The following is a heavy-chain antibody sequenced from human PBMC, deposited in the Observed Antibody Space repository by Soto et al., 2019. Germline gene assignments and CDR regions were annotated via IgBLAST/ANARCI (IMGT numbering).Heavy chain of an antibody. CDR1: GYTFTSYY. CDR3: ARDNLAYYYDSSGYYGY. J-gene: IGHJ4*02. Sequence: ASVKVSCKASGYTFTSYYMHWVRQAPGQGLEWMGIINPSGGSTSYAQKFQGRVTMTRDTSTSTVYMELSSLRSEDTAVYYCARDNLAYYYDSSGYYGYWGQGTLVTVSS. D-gene: IGHD3-22*01. V-gene: IGHV1-46*01. CDR2: INPSGGST.